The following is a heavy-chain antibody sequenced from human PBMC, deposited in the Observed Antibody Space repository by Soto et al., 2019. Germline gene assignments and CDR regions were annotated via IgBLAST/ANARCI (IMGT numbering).Heavy chain of an antibody. J-gene: IGHJ4*02. CDR3: ARGGTDYGDY. CDR1: GGTFISYA. D-gene: IGHD1-1*01. Sequence: QVQLVQSGAEVKKPGSSVKVSCKASGGTFISYAISCVRQAPGQGLEWMGGIIPIFGTANYAQKFQGRVTITADESTSPAYMELRILRSEDTAVYYCARGGTDYGDYWGQGTLVNVSS. V-gene: IGHV1-69*12. CDR2: IIPIFGTA.